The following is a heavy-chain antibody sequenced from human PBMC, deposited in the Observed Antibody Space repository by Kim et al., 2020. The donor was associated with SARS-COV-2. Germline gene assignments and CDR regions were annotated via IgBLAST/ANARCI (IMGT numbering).Heavy chain of an antibody. Sequence: SETLSLTCAVYGGSFSGYYWSWIRQPPGKGLEWIGEINHSGSTNYNPSLKSRVTISVDTSKNQFSLKLSSVTAADTAVYYCARGRYSSSWYGPKFIFDY. V-gene: IGHV4-34*01. CDR1: GGSFSGYY. D-gene: IGHD6-13*01. J-gene: IGHJ4*01. CDR2: INHSGST. CDR3: ARGRYSSSWYGPKFIFDY.